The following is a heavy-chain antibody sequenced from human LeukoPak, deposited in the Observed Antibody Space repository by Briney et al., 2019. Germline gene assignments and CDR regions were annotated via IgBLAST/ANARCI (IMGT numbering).Heavy chain of an antibody. V-gene: IGHV3-30*04. CDR3: ARDRGYSSSWHNYYYYGMDV. CDR1: GFTFSSYA. D-gene: IGHD6-13*01. J-gene: IGHJ6*02. Sequence: GGSLRLSCAASGFTFSSYAMHWVRQAPGKGLEWVAVISYDGSNKYYADSVEGRFTISRDNSKNTLYLQMNSLRAEDTAVYYCARDRGYSSSWHNYYYYGMDVWGQGTTVTVSS. CDR2: ISYDGSNK.